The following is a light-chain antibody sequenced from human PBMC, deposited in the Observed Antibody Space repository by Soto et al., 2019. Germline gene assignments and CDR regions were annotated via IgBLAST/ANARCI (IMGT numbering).Light chain of an antibody. CDR2: EVS. CDR3: MQSTQLPPT. CDR1: QSLLHITGETF. V-gene: IGKV2D-29*02. Sequence: DFVMTQTALSLSVAPGQPSSISCESSQSLLHITGETFLFWYLQKPGKSPQLLIYEVSTRVSGVPERFSGSGSGTDVTLEISRVETDDVGIYYCMQSTQLPPTCGQGTRLENK. J-gene: IGKJ5*01.